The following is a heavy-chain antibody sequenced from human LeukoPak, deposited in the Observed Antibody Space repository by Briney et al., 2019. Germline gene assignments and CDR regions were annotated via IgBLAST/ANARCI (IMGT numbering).Heavy chain of an antibody. V-gene: IGHV6-1*01. CDR3: AGGEVTYAIAARLDY. CDR2: TYYRSKWYT. J-gene: IGHJ4*02. CDR1: GDSVSSKSAA. Sequence: SQTLSLTCAISGDSVSSKSAAWNWIRQSPSRGLEWLGRTYYRSKWYTDYAVSVKSRVTINPDTSKNHFSLQLNSVTPEDTALYYCAGGEVTYAIAARLDYWGQGTLVTVSS. D-gene: IGHD6-6*01.